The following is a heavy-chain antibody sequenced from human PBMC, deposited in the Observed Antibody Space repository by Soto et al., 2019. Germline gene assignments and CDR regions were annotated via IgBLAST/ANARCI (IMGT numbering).Heavy chain of an antibody. CDR1: GYTFTSYY. V-gene: IGHV1-46*01. J-gene: IGHJ5*02. D-gene: IGHD3-22*01. CDR3: ARDHRGYYYDSLNWFDP. Sequence: ASVKVSCKASGYTFTSYYMHWVRQAPGQGLEWMGIINPSSGSTSYAQKFQGRVTITRDTSASTAYMELSSLRSEDTAVYYCARDHRGYYYDSLNWFDPWGQGTLVTVSS. CDR2: INPSSGST.